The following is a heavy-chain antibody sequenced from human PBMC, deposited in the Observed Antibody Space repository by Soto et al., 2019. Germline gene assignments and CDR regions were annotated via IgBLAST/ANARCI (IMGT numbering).Heavy chain of an antibody. Sequence: QVQLVESGGGVVQPGRSLRLSCAASGFTFSSYAMHWVRQAPGKGLEWVAVISYDGSNKYYADSVKGRFTISRDNSKNTLYLLMNSVRAVDTAVYYCAGRVGAITYYFDYWGQGTLVTVSS. CDR2: ISYDGSNK. V-gene: IGHV3-30-3*01. D-gene: IGHD1-26*01. CDR1: GFTFSSYA. J-gene: IGHJ4*02. CDR3: AGRVGAITYYFDY.